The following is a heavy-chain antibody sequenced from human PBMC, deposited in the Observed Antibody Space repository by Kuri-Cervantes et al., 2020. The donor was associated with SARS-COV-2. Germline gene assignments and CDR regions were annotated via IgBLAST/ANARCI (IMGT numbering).Heavy chain of an antibody. V-gene: IGHV4-4*02. CDR3: ARDCSTADCKTFGYY. Sequence: GSLRLSCVVSGGAINTYNWWTWVRQSPGKGLQWIGEIFHDGFTKFNPSLSLRGRVTMSLDKSKNQFSLNLTSVTAADTAVYYCARDCSTADCKTFGYYWGRGTLVTVSS. CDR2: IFHDGFT. J-gene: IGHJ4*02. D-gene: IGHD2-2*01. CDR1: GGAINTYNW.